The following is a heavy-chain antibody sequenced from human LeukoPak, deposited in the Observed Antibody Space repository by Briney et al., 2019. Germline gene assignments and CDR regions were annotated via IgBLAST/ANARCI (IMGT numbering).Heavy chain of an antibody. J-gene: IGHJ6*03. D-gene: IGHD1-1*01. V-gene: IGHV3-74*01. CDR3: ARENGGSYFYMDV. CDR2: IITDGSST. Sequence: PGGSLRLSCAASTFAFSSYAMTWVRQAPGKGLVWVSRIITDGSSTTYADSVRGRFTISRDNAKNTLYLQMNSLRAEDTAVYYCARENGGSYFYMDVWGKGTTVTVSS. CDR1: TFAFSSYA.